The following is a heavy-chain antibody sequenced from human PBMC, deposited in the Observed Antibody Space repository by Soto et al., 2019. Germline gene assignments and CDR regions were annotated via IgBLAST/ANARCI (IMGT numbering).Heavy chain of an antibody. Sequence: QVQLVESGGGVVQPGRSLRLSCAASGLTFSSYGMHWVRQAPGKGLGWVALIWYDGSNTYYPDSVKGRFTISRDNSKNTLYLQMNSLRVEEKAVYYCARVLGSGMDVWGQGTTVTVS. J-gene: IGHJ6*02. CDR1: GLTFSSYG. V-gene: IGHV3-33*01. CDR2: IWYDGSNT. D-gene: IGHD3-10*01. CDR3: ARVLGSGMDV.